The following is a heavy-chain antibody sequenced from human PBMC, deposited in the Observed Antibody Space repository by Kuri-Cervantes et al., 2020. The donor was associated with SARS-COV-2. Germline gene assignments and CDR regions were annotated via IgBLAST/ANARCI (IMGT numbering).Heavy chain of an antibody. D-gene: IGHD6-6*01. CDR1: GYTFTSYA. CDR2: INAGNGNT. J-gene: IGHJ4*02. Sequence: ASVKVSCKASGYTFTSYAMHWVRQAPGQRLEWMGWINAGNGNTKYSQKFQGRVTMTRDTSTSTVYMGLSSLRSEDTAVYYCAYGRWCSSFVGWGQGTLVTVSS. V-gene: IGHV1-3*01. CDR3: AYGRWCSSFVG.